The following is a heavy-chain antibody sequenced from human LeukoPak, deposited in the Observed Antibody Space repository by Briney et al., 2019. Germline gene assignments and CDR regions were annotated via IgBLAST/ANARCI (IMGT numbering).Heavy chain of an antibody. CDR1: GFTFSNYG. J-gene: IGHJ4*02. D-gene: IGHD4-17*01. CDR2: ITSGSSSI. V-gene: IGHV3-48*01. CDR3: ASLWESGDYRGFDY. Sequence: GGSLRLSCAASGFTFSNYGMNWVRQAPGKGLEWVSYITSGSSSIYYADSVKGRFTISRDNAKNSLFLQLNSWRAEDTAVYDCASLWESGDYRGFDYWGQGTLVTVSS.